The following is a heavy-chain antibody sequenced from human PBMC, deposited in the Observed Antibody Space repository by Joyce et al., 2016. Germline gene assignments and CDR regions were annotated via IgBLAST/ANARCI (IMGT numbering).Heavy chain of an antibody. CDR2: IYPCDSET. V-gene: IGHV5-51*01. CDR1: GYSFTNYW. J-gene: IGHJ4*02. Sequence: EIQLVQSGAEVKNPGESLKISCKGTGYSFTNYWIGWVRQMPGKGLEWMGRIYPCDSETRYTPSFQGQVTISADKSNRIAYLQCNSLKASDTATYYCARVLYTPVVRMVYNTLDYWGQGSLVSVSS. CDR3: ARVLYTPVVRMVYNTLDY. D-gene: IGHD2-8*01.